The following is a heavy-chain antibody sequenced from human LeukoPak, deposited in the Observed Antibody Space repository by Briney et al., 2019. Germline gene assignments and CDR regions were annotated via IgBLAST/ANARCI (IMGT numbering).Heavy chain of an antibody. Sequence: ASVKVSCKASGYTFTSNGISWVRQAPGQGLEWMGWISARNGNTKYTQKLQGRVTMTTDTSTNTPYMELSSLRSDDTAVYYCARDSGRRGNFDYWGQGTLVSVSS. V-gene: IGHV1-18*01. D-gene: IGHD6-19*01. CDR1: GYTFTSNG. CDR3: ARDSGRRGNFDY. J-gene: IGHJ4*02. CDR2: ISARNGNT.